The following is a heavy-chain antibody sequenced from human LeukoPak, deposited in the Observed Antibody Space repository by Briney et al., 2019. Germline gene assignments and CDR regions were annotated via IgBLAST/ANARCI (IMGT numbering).Heavy chain of an antibody. J-gene: IGHJ5*02. CDR1: GFAFSTYE. Sequence: GGSLRLSCAASGFAFSTYEMSWVRQAPGKGLEWIADITISGHTKNYADSVKGRFTISRDNARSSLYLQTNSLRVEDTGVFYCARGDPHADLWGQGTLVTVSS. CDR2: ITISGHTK. CDR3: ARGDPHADL. V-gene: IGHV3-48*03.